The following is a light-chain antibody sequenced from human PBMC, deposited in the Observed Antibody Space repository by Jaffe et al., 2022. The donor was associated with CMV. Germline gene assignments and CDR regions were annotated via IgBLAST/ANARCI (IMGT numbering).Light chain of an antibody. V-gene: IGLV2-14*03. CDR3: DSYTDDTTVI. J-gene: IGLJ2*01. Sequence: SALTQPASVSGSPGQSIIVSCTGTNSDVGGHNYVSWYQQHPGKAPKLIIYDVTYRPSGISNRFSGSKSGNTASLTISGLQAEDEADYYCDSYTDDTTVIFGGGTKVTVL. CDR1: NSDVGGHNY. CDR2: DVT.